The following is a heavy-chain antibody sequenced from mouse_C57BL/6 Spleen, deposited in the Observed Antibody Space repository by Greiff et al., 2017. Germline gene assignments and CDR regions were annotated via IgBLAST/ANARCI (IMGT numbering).Heavy chain of an antibody. CDR1: GYSITSGYY. CDR2: ISYDGSN. D-gene: IGHD2-3*01. CDR3: ARGDGYYPYWYFDV. J-gene: IGHJ1*03. Sequence: EVQLQQSGPGLVKPSQSLSLTCSVTGYSITSGYYWNWIRQFPGNKLEWMGYISYDGSNNYNPSLKNRISITRDTSKNQFFLKLNSVTTEDTATYYCARGDGYYPYWYFDVWGTGTTVTVSS. V-gene: IGHV3-6*01.